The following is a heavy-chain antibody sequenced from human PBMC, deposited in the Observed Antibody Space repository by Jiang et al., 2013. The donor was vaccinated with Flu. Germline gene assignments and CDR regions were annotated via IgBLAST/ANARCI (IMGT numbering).Heavy chain of an antibody. CDR1: GGPMGYYY. V-gene: IGHV4-4*07. Sequence: GLVKPSETLSLTCTVSGGPMGYYYWSWIRQPTGKGLEWIGRMYTSGTANYNPSLRSRVTMSVDTSKNQFSLKLSSVTAADTAVYYCAREASLNYWGQGTLVTVSS. CDR2: MYTSGTA. CDR3: AREASLNY. J-gene: IGHJ4*02.